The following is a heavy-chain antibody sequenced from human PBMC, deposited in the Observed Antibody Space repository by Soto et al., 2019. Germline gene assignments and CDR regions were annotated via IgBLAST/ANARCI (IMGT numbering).Heavy chain of an antibody. Sequence: EVHLLESGGGLVQPGGSLRLSCTASGFPFGNYAMYWVRQAPGKGLEWVSGISGGGDGTNYADSVKGRFTVSRDNSRNTMYLQMNSLRAEDTAVYYCAKEPRLQLAYWGQGTLVIVSS. D-gene: IGHD1-1*01. J-gene: IGHJ4*02. V-gene: IGHV3-23*01. CDR3: AKEPRLQLAY. CDR2: ISGGGDGT. CDR1: GFPFGNYA.